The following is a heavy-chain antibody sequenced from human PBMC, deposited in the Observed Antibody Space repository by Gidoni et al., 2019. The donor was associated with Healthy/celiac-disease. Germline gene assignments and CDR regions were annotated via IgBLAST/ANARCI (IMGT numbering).Heavy chain of an antibody. CDR3: ARRGDVIDAVDI. V-gene: IGHV5-51*01. J-gene: IGHJ3*02. CDR1: AYRFTSYW. CDR2: IYPCDSDT. D-gene: IGHD3-16*01. Sequence: DVQLVQSRAEVIQPAESLTISCKGSAYRFTSYWIGWVRQMPGKGLEWMGIIYPCDSDTRYSPSFQGQVTISADKSISTAYLQWSSLKASDSAMYYCARRGDVIDAVDIWGQGTMVTVSS.